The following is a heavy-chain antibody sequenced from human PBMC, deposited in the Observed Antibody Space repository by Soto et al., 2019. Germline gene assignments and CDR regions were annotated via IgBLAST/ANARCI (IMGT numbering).Heavy chain of an antibody. J-gene: IGHJ6*04. D-gene: IGHD6-13*01. CDR3: XXXXXAAGISSDLDV. Sequence: QVQLQQWGAGLLKPSETLSLTCAVYGGSFSGYYWSWIRQPPGKGLEWIGEINHSGSSNYKPSLKSRVLISVDASKSQFXLXXXXXXXXXTAXXXXXXXXXAAGISSDLDVWGKGTMVTVSS. CDR1: GGSFSGYY. CDR2: INHSGSS. V-gene: IGHV4-34*01.